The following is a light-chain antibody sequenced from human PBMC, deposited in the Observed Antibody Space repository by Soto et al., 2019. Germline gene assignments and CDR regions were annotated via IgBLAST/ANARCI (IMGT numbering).Light chain of an antibody. Sequence: QSVLTQPPSVSAAPGQKVTISCSGSSSNIGSNYVSWYQQLPGTAPKLLIYDNNKRPSGIPDRFSGSKSGASATLGITGLQTGDEADYYCGTWDSSLSVEVFGGGTKLTVL. CDR3: GTWDSSLSVEV. V-gene: IGLV1-51*01. J-gene: IGLJ3*02. CDR2: DNN. CDR1: SSNIGSNY.